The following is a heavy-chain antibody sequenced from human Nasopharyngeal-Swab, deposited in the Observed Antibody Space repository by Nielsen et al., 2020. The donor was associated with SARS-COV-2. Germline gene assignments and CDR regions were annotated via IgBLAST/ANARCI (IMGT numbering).Heavy chain of an antibody. Sequence: SETLSLTCTVSGGSISSGSYYWSWIRQPAGKGLEWIGYIYYSGSTNYNPSLKSRVTISVDTSKNQFSLKLSSVTAADTAVYYCARELYYDFWSGYYWPSESWFDPWGQGTLVTVSS. J-gene: IGHJ5*02. CDR1: GGSISSGSYY. CDR3: ARELYYDFWSGYYWPSESWFDP. D-gene: IGHD3-3*01. V-gene: IGHV4-61*10. CDR2: IYYSGST.